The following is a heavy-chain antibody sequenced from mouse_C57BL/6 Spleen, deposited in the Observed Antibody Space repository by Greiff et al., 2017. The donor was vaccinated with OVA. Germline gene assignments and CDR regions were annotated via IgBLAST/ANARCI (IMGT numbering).Heavy chain of an antibody. J-gene: IGHJ2*01. D-gene: IGHD2-3*01. CDR3: ARGYDGYSFDY. CDR2: ISYSGST. Sequence: DVQLLESGPGMVKPSQSLSLTCTVTGYSITSGYDWHWIRHFPGNKLEWMGYISYSGSTNYNPSLKSRISITHDTSKNHFFLKLNSVTTEDTATYYCARGYDGYSFDYWGQGTTLTVSS. CDR1: GYSITSGYD. V-gene: IGHV3-1*01.